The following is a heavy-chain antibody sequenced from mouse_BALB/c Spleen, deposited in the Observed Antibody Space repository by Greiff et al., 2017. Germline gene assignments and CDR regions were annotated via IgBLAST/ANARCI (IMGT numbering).Heavy chain of an antibody. J-gene: IGHJ2*01. CDR1: GYTFTSYY. V-gene: IGHV1S81*02. CDR2: INPSNGGT. D-gene: IGHD1-1*01. CDR3: AVTTVGY. Sequence: QVQLQQSGAELVKPGASVKLSCKASGYTFTSYYMYWVKQRPGQGLEWIGEINPSNGGTNFNEKFKSKATLTVDKSSSTAYMQLSSLTSEDSAVYFCAVTTVGYWGQGTTLTVSS.